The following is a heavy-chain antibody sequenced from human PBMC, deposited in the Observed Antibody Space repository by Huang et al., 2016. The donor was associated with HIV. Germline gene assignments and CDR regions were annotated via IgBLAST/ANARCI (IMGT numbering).Heavy chain of an antibody. J-gene: IGHJ4*02. CDR1: GGSFSGYY. CDR3: ARRYNSRRDY. Sequence: QVQLEQWGAGLLKASETLSLTCAVYGGSFSGYYGNWLRQAPGKGLEWVGEINHSGNTNYNPSLKSRVNMSVDTAKSQFSLYLTSLSAADTGTYFCARRYNSRRDYWGRGTLFTVHS. V-gene: IGHV4-34*02. CDR2: INHSGNT. D-gene: IGHD3-22*01.